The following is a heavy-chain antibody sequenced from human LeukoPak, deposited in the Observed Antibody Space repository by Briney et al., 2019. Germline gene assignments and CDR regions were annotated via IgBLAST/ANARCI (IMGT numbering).Heavy chain of an antibody. V-gene: IGHV3-7*01. D-gene: IGHD1-26*01. Sequence: GGSLRLSCAASGFTFNGYWMSWVRQAPGKGPEWVAHVRENGNEQYYADSVEGRFTISRDNAKRSLFLQMNNLRVEDTAVYYCARGPGDFDASDIWGQGTTVTVSS. CDR1: GFTFNGYW. CDR2: VRENGNEQ. CDR3: ARGPGDFDASDI. J-gene: IGHJ3*02.